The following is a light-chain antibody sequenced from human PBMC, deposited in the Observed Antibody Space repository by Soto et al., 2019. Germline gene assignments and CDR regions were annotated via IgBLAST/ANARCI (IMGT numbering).Light chain of an antibody. CDR3: QQYTNWPFS. CDR1: QSVSSSY. V-gene: IGKV3D-15*01. CDR2: GAS. Sequence: VFTQSPCTLSLSPGERATVSCSASQSVSSSYLAWHQQRPGQAARLLIHGASTRAPGFPARFSGTGSETDFTLTISGLQSEDSAVYFCQQYTNWPFSFGQGTRLEIK. J-gene: IGKJ5*01.